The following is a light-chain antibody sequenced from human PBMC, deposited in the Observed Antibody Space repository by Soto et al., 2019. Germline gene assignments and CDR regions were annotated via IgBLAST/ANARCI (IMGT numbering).Light chain of an antibody. Sequence: QSALTQPRSVSGSPGQSVTISCTGTSSDVGGYNYVSWYQQHPGKAPKLMIYDVSKRPSGVPDRFSGSKSGNTAYLTISGRQAEDEADYYCCSYAGSYTFVFGTGTKVTVL. CDR3: CSYAGSYTFV. CDR1: SSDVGGYNY. V-gene: IGLV2-11*01. J-gene: IGLJ1*01. CDR2: DVS.